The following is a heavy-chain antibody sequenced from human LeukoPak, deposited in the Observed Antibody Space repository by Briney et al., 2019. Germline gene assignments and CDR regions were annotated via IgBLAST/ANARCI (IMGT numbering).Heavy chain of an antibody. CDR2: INPSGGST. CDR3: AIFWSGYYFDY. CDR1: GYTFTSYY. Sequence: ASVKVSCKASGYTFTSYYMHWVRRAPGQGLEWMGIINPSGGSTSYAQKFQGRVTMTRDTSTSTVYMELSSLRSEDTAVYYCAIFWSGYYFDYWGQGTLVTVSS. J-gene: IGHJ4*02. V-gene: IGHV1-46*01. D-gene: IGHD3-3*01.